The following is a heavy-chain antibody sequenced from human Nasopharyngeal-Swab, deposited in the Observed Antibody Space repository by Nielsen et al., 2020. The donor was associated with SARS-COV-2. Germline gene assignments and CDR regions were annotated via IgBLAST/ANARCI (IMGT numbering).Heavy chain of an antibody. CDR2: IYHIGST. J-gene: IGHJ3*02. D-gene: IGHD3-10*02. CDR1: GYSISSGYY. Sequence: SETLSLTCTVSGYSISSGYYWGWIRQPPGKGLEWIGSIYHIGSTYYNPSLKSRVTISVDTSKNQFSLKLSSVTAADTAVYYCARATAVRGVTDAFDIWGQGTMVTVSS. CDR3: ARATAVRGVTDAFDI. V-gene: IGHV4-38-2*02.